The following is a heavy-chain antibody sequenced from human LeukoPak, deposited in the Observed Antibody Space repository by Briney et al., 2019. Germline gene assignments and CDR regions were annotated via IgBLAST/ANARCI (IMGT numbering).Heavy chain of an antibody. CDR1: GYSISSGYY. D-gene: IGHD3-3*01. V-gene: IGHV4-38-2*02. Sequence: PSETLSLTCTVSGYSISSGYYWGWIRQPPGKGLEWIGGIYHSGSTYYNPSLKSRVTISVDTSKNQFSLKLSSVTAADTAVYYCARGSTYYDFWSGYRAYYYYYYMDVWGKGTTVTVSS. CDR3: ARGSTYYDFWSGYRAYYYYYYMDV. J-gene: IGHJ6*03. CDR2: IYHSGST.